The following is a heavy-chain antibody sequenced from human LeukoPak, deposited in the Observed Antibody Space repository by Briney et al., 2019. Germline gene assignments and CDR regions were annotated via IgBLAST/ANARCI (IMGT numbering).Heavy chain of an antibody. J-gene: IGHJ5*02. CDR1: GGSFSGYY. V-gene: IGHV4-34*01. CDR3: ARGQIVVVPAASWFDP. CDR2: INHSGST. Sequence: SETLSLTCAVYGGSFSGYYWSWIRQPPGKGLEWIGEINHSGSTNYNPSLKSRVTISVDTSKNQFSLKLSSVTAADTAVYYCARGQIVVVPAASWFDPWGQGTLVTVSS. D-gene: IGHD2-2*01.